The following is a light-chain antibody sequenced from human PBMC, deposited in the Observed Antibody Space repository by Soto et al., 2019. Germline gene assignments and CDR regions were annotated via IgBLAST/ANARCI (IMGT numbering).Light chain of an antibody. J-gene: IGKJ2*01. CDR1: QSVTGSF. Sequence: EIVLTQSPGTLSLSPGERATLSCRASQSVTGSFVAWYQQRPGQTPGFLIYGASRRAAGIPDRFSGSGSETDFTLTISKLEPDDFAVYYCQQYDTSPYTFGQGTRLEIK. V-gene: IGKV3-20*01. CDR2: GAS. CDR3: QQYDTSPYT.